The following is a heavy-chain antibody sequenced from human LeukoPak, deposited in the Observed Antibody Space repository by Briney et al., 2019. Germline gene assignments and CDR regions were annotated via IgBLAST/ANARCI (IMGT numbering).Heavy chain of an antibody. D-gene: IGHD3-22*01. CDR3: ARSVYYYDSSGYYYDAFDI. CDR1: GGSISSYY. Sequence: SETLSLTCTVSGGSISSYYWSWIRQPAGKGLEWIGRIYTSGSINYNPSLKSRVTMSVDTSKNQFSLKLSSVTAADTAVYYCARSVYYYDSSGYYYDAFDIWGQGTMVTVSS. J-gene: IGHJ3*02. V-gene: IGHV4-4*07. CDR2: IYTSGSI.